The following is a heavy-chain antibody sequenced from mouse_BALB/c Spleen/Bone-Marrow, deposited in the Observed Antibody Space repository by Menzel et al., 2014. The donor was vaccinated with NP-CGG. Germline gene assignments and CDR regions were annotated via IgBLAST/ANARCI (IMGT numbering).Heavy chain of an antibody. J-gene: IGHJ1*01. CDR2: IYASGNT. CDR3: ARLSYIADINI. CDR1: GFSLSSYY. V-gene: IGHV5-6-5*01. Sequence: EESGGRLVTPGTPLTLTCTASGFSLSSYYMSWVRQAPGKGLEWIGGIYASGNTDYASWAKGRFTISRTSTAVDLKMTSLTTEDTATYFCARLSYIADINIWGPGTPVTVSS. D-gene: IGHD1-3*01.